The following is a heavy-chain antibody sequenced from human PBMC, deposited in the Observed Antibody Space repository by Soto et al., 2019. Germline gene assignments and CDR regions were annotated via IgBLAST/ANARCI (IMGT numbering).Heavy chain of an antibody. CDR3: ARKWFGELYDRSNNWFDP. CDR1: GGSISSSSYY. D-gene: IGHD3-10*01. CDR2: IYYSGST. V-gene: IGHV4-39*01. Sequence: QLQLQESGPGLVKPSETLSLTCTVSGGSISSSSYYWGWIRQPPGKGLEWIGSIYYSGSTYYNPALKGRVTIPVDTSKNQLSVKLRSVTAADTAVYYCARKWFGELYDRSNNWFDPWGQGTLVTVSS. J-gene: IGHJ5*02.